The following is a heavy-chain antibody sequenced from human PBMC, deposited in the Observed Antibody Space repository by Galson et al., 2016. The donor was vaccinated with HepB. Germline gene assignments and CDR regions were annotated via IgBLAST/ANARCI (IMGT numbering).Heavy chain of an antibody. J-gene: IGHJ3*02. V-gene: IGHV3-7*04. CDR1: EFTFKNYW. D-gene: IGHD3-10*01. Sequence: SLRLSCAASEFTFKNYWMTWVRQVPGKGLEWVASIKHDGSEKYYVDSVKGRFTISRDNANNSLFLQMNSLRAEDTAVYYCARARGHPDVALDIWGQGTMVTVSS. CDR2: IKHDGSEK. CDR3: ARARGHPDVALDI.